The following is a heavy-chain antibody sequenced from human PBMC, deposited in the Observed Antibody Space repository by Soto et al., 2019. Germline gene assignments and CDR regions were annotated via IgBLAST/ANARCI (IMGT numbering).Heavy chain of an antibody. D-gene: IGHD6-13*01. Sequence: GGSLRLSCAASGFTFSSYAMTWVRQAPGKGLEWVSGISGSGGSTFYADSVKGRFTISRDNSKNTLYLQMNSLRAEDTALYYCAKVEGSSSDQSDYYYYMDVWGKGTTVTVSS. CDR3: AKVEGSSSDQSDYYYYMDV. V-gene: IGHV3-23*01. J-gene: IGHJ6*03. CDR2: ISGSGGST. CDR1: GFTFSSYA.